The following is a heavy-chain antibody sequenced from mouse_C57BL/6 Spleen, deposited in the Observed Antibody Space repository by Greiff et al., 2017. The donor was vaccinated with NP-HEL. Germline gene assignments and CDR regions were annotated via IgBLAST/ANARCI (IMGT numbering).Heavy chain of an antibody. Sequence: VQLQQPGAELVKPGASVKMSCKASGYTFTCYWITWVKQRPGQGLEWIGDIYPGSGSTNYNEKFKSKATLTVDTSSSTAYMQLSSLTSEDSAVYYCARSGNNYPWFAYWGQGTLVTVSA. J-gene: IGHJ3*01. CDR3: ARSGNNYPWFAY. V-gene: IGHV1-55*01. CDR2: IYPGSGST. CDR1: GYTFTCYW. D-gene: IGHD5-2*01.